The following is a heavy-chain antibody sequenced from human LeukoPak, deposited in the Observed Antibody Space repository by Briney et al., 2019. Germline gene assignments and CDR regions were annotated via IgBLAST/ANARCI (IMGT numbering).Heavy chain of an antibody. CDR1: GFTFSSYA. Sequence: GGSLRLSCAASGFTFSSYAMSCVRQAPGKGLEWVSAISGSGGSTYYADSVKGRFTISRDNSKNTLYLQMNSLRAEDTAVYYCAKGRSSSWYRVGYDYWGQGTLVTVSS. J-gene: IGHJ4*02. CDR3: AKGRSSSWYRVGYDY. V-gene: IGHV3-23*01. CDR2: ISGSGGST. D-gene: IGHD6-13*01.